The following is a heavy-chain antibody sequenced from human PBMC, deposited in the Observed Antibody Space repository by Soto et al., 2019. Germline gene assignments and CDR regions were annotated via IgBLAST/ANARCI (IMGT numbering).Heavy chain of an antibody. Sequence: AAVKVSCKASGYTFTGYYMHWVRQAPGQGLEWMGWINPNSGGTNYAQKFQGRVTMTRDTSISTAYMELSRLRSDDTAVYYCARDITGFLGMDVWGQGTTVTVSS. CDR3: ARDITGFLGMDV. CDR1: GYTFTGYY. V-gene: IGHV1-2*02. J-gene: IGHJ6*02. CDR2: INPNSGGT.